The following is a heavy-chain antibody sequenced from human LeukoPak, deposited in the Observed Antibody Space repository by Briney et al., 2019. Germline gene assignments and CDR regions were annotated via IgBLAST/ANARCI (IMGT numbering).Heavy chain of an antibody. CDR2: INHSGST. D-gene: IGHD6-19*01. J-gene: IGHJ5*02. CDR1: GGSFSGYY. Sequence: SETLSLTCAVYGGSFSGYYWSWIRQPPGKGLEWIGEINHSGSTNYNPSLKSRVTISVDTSKNQFSLKLSSVTAADTAVYYCARGVRQWLVQSWFDPWGQGTLVTASS. CDR3: ARGVRQWLVQSWFDP. V-gene: IGHV4-34*01.